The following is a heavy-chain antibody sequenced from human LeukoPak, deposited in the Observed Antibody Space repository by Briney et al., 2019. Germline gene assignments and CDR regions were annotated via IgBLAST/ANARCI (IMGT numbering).Heavy chain of an antibody. CDR1: GGTFSSYA. CDR3: ARDLAAAGRNDAFDI. D-gene: IGHD6-13*01. V-gene: IGHV1-69*13. J-gene: IGHJ3*02. Sequence: SVKVSCKASGGTFSSYAISRVRQAPGQGLEWMGGIIPIFGTANYAQKFQGRVTITADESTSTAYMELSSLRSEDTAVYYCARDLAAAGRNDAFDIWGQGTMVTVSS. CDR2: IIPIFGTA.